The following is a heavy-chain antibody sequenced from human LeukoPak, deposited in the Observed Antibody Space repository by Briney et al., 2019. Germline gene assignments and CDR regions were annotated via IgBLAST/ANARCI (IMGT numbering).Heavy chain of an antibody. J-gene: IGHJ6*03. CDR1: GASFSTNY. Sequence: SETLSLTCSVPGASFSTNYWSWIRQPPGRGLEWIGYVFDSGSTNYNPSLKSRVTISVDTSTKQFSLRLSSVTAADTTVYYCARLYQQSKWKYYYYYMDVWGKGTAITVSS. CDR2: VFDSGST. V-gene: IGHV4-59*01. D-gene: IGHD1-1*01. CDR3: ARLYQQSKWKYYYYYMDV.